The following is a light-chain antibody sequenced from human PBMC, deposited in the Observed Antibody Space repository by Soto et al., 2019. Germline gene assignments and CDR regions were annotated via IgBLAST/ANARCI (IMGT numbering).Light chain of an antibody. Sequence: DLVMTQSPLSLSVTPGQPASISCKSSQSLLHSNGKTYLYWYLQKPGQPPQLLIYEISNRFSGVPDRFTGSGSGTDFTLKISRVEADDLGIYYCMQTIELPRTFGQGTKVEIK. CDR1: QSLLHSNGKTY. CDR3: MQTIELPRT. CDR2: EIS. J-gene: IGKJ1*01. V-gene: IGKV2D-29*01.